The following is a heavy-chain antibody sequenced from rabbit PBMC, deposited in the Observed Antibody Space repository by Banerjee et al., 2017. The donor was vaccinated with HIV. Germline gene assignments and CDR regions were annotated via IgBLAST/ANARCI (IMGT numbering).Heavy chain of an antibody. J-gene: IGHJ4*01. CDR3: ARGDYGNISYYHL. CDR1: GFTISSSYY. D-gene: IGHD8-1*01. Sequence: QEQLEESGGDLVKPEGSLALTCKASGFTISSSYYMCWVRQAPGKGLEWIGCINTGSGSAYYANWVISRFTISRSTSLNTVDLKMTSLTAADTATYFCARGDYGNISYYHLWGQGTLVTVS. CDR2: INTGSGSA. V-gene: IGHV1S43*01.